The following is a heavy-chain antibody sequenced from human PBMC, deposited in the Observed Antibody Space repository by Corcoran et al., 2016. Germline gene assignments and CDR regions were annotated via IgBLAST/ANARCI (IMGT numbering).Heavy chain of an antibody. Sequence: QVQLVQSGAEVKKPGSSVKVSCKASGGTFSSYAISWVRQAPGQGLEWMGGIIPIFGTANYAQKFQGRVTITADESTSTAYMELSSLRSVDTAVYYCARGDITIFGVIYYYYGMDVWGQGTTVTVSS. CDR2: IIPIFGTA. J-gene: IGHJ6*02. CDR1: GGTFSSYA. D-gene: IGHD3-3*01. V-gene: IGHV1-69*01. CDR3: ARGDITIFGVIYYYYGMDV.